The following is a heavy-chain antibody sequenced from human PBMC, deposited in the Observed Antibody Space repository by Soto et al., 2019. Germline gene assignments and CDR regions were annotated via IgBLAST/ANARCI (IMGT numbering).Heavy chain of an antibody. CDR1: GFTFSSYS. Sequence: EVQLVESGGGLVQPGGSLRLSCAASGFTFSSYSMNWVRQAPGKGLEWVSYISRSSSTIYYADSVKGRFTISRDNAKNSLYLQMNGLGAEDTAVYYCARGMTPLDYWGQGTLVTVPS. V-gene: IGHV3-48*01. J-gene: IGHJ4*02. CDR3: ARGMTPLDY. CDR2: ISRSSSTI.